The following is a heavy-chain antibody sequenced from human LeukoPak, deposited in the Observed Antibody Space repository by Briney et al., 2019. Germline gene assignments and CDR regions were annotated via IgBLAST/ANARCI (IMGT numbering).Heavy chain of an antibody. CDR3: ARRRGSTHLYWFDH. CDR2: IIPISGQP. V-gene: IGHV1-69*05. J-gene: IGHJ5*02. CDR1: GDTFSSKA. D-gene: IGHD6-13*01. Sequence: SVKVSCKASGDTFSSKAINWLRQAPGQGLEWMGGIIPISGQPTPAQKFQGRVTFSTDESTRTAYMELSSLTSEDSALYYCARRRGSTHLYWFDHWGQGTQVTVSS.